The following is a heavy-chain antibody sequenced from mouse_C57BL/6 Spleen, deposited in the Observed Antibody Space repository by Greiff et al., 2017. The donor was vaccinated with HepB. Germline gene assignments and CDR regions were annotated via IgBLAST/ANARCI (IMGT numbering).Heavy chain of an antibody. J-gene: IGHJ1*03. V-gene: IGHV2-2*01. CDR3: ARNGRDWYFDV. Sequence: VKLMESGPGLVQPSQSLSITCTVSGFSLTSYGVHWVRQSPGKGLEWLGVIWSGGSTDYNAAFISRLSISKDNSKGQVFFKMNSLQADDTAIYYCARNGRDWYFDVWGTGTTVTVSS. CDR2: IWSGGST. CDR1: GFSLTSYG.